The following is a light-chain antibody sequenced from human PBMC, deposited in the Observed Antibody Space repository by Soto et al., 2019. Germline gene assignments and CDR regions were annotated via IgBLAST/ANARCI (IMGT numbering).Light chain of an antibody. Sequence: SVLTQPDSVSGSPGPSITLSCTGTSRDLGGYNYVSWYQQHPGKAPKLMIYDVSNRPSGVSNRFSGSKSGNTASLTISVLQAEDESDYYCSSYTSSSKGVFGTGTKVTVL. CDR3: SSYTSSSKGV. CDR2: DVS. V-gene: IGLV2-14*01. J-gene: IGLJ1*01. CDR1: SRDLGGYNY.